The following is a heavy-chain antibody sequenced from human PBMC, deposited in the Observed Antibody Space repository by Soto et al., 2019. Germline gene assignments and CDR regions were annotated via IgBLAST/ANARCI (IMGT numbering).Heavy chain of an antibody. D-gene: IGHD7-27*01. Sequence: GGSLRLSGAASGFTFSSYSMNWVRQAPGKGLEWVSSISSSSSYIYYADSVKGRFTISRDNAKNSLYLQMNSLRAEDTAVYYCARDFTGGTNSGYWGQGTLVTVSS. J-gene: IGHJ4*02. CDR1: GFTFSSYS. V-gene: IGHV3-21*01. CDR3: ARDFTGGTNSGY. CDR2: ISSSSSYI.